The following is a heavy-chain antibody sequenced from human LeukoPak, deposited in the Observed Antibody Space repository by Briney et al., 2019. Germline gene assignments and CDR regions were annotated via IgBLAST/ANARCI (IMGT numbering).Heavy chain of an antibody. Sequence: ASVKVSCKASGYTFTGYYMHWVRQAPGQGLERMGWINPNSGGTNYAQKFQGRVTMTGDTSISTAYMELSRLRSDDTAVYYCARDRGSSWYVDYWGQGTLVTVSS. CDR2: INPNSGGT. J-gene: IGHJ4*02. V-gene: IGHV1-2*02. CDR1: GYTFTGYY. CDR3: ARDRGSSWYVDY. D-gene: IGHD6-13*01.